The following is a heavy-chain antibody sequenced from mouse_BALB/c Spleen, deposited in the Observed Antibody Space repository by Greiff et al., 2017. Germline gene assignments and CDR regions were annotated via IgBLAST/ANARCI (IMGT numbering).Heavy chain of an antibody. CDR1: GFTFSSYA. Sequence: EVQRVESGGGLVKPGGSLKLSCAASGFTFSSYAMPWVRQTPEKRLEWVATISSGGSYTYYPDSVKGRFTISRDNAKNTLYLQMSRLRSEDTAMYYCADNYGSRFAYWGQGTLVTVSA. CDR2: ISSGGSYT. J-gene: IGHJ3*01. D-gene: IGHD1-1*01. CDR3: ADNYGSRFAY. V-gene: IGHV5-9-3*01.